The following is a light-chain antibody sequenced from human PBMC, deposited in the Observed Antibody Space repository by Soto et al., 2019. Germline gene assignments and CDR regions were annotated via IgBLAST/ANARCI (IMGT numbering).Light chain of an antibody. J-gene: IGKJ4*01. CDR1: QSVSTR. CDR2: GAS. V-gene: IGKV3-15*01. Sequence: EIVMTQSPATLSVSPGDRATLSCRASQSVSTRLAWYQQKPGQAPRLLIYGASTRATVVPARFSGSGSGTEFTLTISSLQSEDFAVYFCHQYNNWPVTFGGGTKVEIK. CDR3: HQYNNWPVT.